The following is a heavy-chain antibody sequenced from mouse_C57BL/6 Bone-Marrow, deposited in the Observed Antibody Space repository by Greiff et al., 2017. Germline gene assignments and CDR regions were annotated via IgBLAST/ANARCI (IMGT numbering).Heavy chain of an antibody. CDR2: IYPGSGST. Sequence: VQLQQPGAELVKPGASVKMSCKASGYTFTSYWITWVKQRPGQGLEWIGDIYPGSGSTNYNEKFKSKATLTVDTSSSTAYMQLSSLTSEDSAVYYCARGMGAYDPPDYWGKGTSVTVSS. J-gene: IGHJ4*01. V-gene: IGHV1-55*01. D-gene: IGHD6-5*01. CDR1: GYTFTSYW. CDR3: ARGMGAYDPPDY.